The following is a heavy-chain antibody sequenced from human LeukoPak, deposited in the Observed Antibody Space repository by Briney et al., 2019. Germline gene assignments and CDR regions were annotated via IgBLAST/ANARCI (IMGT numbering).Heavy chain of an antibody. CDR3: AKEGGGVAFDY. J-gene: IGHJ4*02. D-gene: IGHD3-16*01. Sequence: GGSLRLSCAAPGFTFSSYGMHWVRQAPGKGLEWVAVISYDGSNKYYADSVKGRFTISRDNSKNTLYLQMNSLRAEDTAVYYCAKEGGGVAFDYWGQGTLVTVSS. CDR1: GFTFSSYG. CDR2: ISYDGSNK. V-gene: IGHV3-30*18.